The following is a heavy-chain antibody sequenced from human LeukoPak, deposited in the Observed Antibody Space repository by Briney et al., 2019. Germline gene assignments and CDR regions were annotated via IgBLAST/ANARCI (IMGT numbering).Heavy chain of an antibody. V-gene: IGHV4-39*07. CDR1: GGSISSSSYY. CDR3: ARDGDFWSAPRNNWFDP. Sequence: PSETLSLTCTVSGGSISSSSYYWGWIRQPPGKGLEWIGSIYYSGSTYYNPSLKSRVTISVDTSKNQFSLKLSSVTAADTAVYYCARDGDFWSAPRNNWFDPWGQGTLVTVSS. J-gene: IGHJ5*02. D-gene: IGHD3-3*01. CDR2: IYYSGST.